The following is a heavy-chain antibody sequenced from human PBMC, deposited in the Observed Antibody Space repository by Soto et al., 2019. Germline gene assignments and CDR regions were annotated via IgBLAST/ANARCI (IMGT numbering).Heavy chain of an antibody. D-gene: IGHD5-12*01. V-gene: IGHV3-43D*04. J-gene: IGHJ4*02. Sequence: PGGSLRLSCAASRFTFDDYTMYWVRQTPGKGLEWVSLISWEGSNTYYADSVKGRFTISRDNSKNSLYLQMNSLRVEDTAFYYCAKDREQSGYSYSADYWGPGTLVTVSS. CDR1: RFTFDDYT. CDR3: AKDREQSGYSYSADY. CDR2: ISWEGSNT.